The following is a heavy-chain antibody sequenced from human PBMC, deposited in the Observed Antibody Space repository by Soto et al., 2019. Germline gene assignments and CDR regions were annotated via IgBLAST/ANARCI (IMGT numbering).Heavy chain of an antibody. D-gene: IGHD2-8*02. CDR3: TLPPTGHYYYGMDV. CDR2: IRSKAYGVKT. CDR1: GFTFGDYA. V-gene: IGHV3-49*04. J-gene: IGHJ6*02. Sequence: GGSLRLSCTASGFTFGDYAMSWVRQAPGKGLEWVGFIRSKAYGVKTEYAASVKGRFTISRDDYKSIAYLQMNSRKTEDTAVYYCTLPPTGHYYYGMDVWGQGTTVTVSS.